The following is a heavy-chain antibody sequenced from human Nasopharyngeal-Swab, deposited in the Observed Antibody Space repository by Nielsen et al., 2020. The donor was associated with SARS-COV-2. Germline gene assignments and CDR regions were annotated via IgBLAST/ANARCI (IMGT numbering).Heavy chain of an antibody. CDR3: ARIDTVTTETGY. CDR1: GYTFTGYY. V-gene: IGHV1-2*06. D-gene: IGHD4-17*01. Sequence: ASVKVSCKASGYTFTGYYLHWVRQAPGQGLEWMGRINANNGGTYYAQKFQGRVTMTRDTSISTAYMELSRLRSDDTAAYYCARIDTVTTETGYWGQGTLVTVSS. J-gene: IGHJ4*02. CDR2: INANNGGT.